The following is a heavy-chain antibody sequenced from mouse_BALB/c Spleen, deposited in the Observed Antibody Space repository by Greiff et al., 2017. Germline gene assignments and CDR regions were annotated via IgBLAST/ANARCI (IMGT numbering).Heavy chain of an antibody. CDR2: IRNKANGYTT. CDR1: GFTFTDYY. J-gene: IGHJ1*01. V-gene: IGHV7-3*02. CDR3: ARGDFDV. Sequence: EVKLEESGGGLVQPGGSLRLSCATSGFTFTDYYMSWVRQPPGKALEWLGFIRNKANGYTTEYSASVKGRFTISRDNSQSILYLQMNTLRAEDSATYYCARGDFDVWGAGTTVTVSS.